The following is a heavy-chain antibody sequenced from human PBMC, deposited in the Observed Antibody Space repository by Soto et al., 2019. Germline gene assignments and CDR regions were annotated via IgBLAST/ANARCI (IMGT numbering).Heavy chain of an antibody. CDR3: ASSYRSIAARRDY. CDR2: ISYDGSNK. D-gene: IGHD6-6*01. J-gene: IGHJ4*02. V-gene: IGHV3-30-3*01. Sequence: GGSLRLSCAASGFTFSSYAMHWVRQAPGKGLEWVAVISYDGSNKYYADSVKGRFTISRDNSKNTLYLQMNSLRAEDTAVYYCASSYRSIAARRDYWGQGTLVTVSS. CDR1: GFTFSSYA.